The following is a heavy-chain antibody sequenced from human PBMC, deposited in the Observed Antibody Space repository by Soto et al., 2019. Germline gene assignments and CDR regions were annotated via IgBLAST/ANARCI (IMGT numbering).Heavy chain of an antibody. D-gene: IGHD3-3*01. V-gene: IGHV4-31*03. J-gene: IGHJ5*02. CDR2: IYYSGST. CDR1: GGSISSGGYY. CDR3: ARGGRIFGVVIKSDP. Sequence: QVQLQESGPGLVKPSQTLSLTCTVFGGSISSGGYYWSWIRQHPGKGLEWIGYIYYSGSTYYNPSLKSWITIAVDTSKNQFSLKLSSVTAADTAVYYGARGGRIFGVVIKSDPWGQGTLVTVSS.